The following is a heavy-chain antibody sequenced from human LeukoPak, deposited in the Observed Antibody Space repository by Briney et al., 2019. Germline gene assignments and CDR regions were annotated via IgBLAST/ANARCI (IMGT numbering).Heavy chain of an antibody. Sequence: ASVKVSCKASGGTFSSYAISWVRQAPGQGLEWMERIIPILGIANYAQKFQGRVTITADKSTSTAYMELSSLRSEDTAVYYCARGGFDSSGYYKFDYWGQGTLVTVSS. D-gene: IGHD3-22*01. CDR1: GGTFSSYA. V-gene: IGHV1-69*04. J-gene: IGHJ4*02. CDR2: IIPILGIA. CDR3: ARGGFDSSGYYKFDY.